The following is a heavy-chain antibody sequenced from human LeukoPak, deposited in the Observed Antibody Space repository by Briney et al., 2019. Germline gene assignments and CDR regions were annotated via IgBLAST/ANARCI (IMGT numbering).Heavy chain of an antibody. CDR2: MNPNSGNT. CDR1: GYTFTSYD. D-gene: IGHD3-22*01. J-gene: IGHJ5*02. V-gene: IGHV1-8*01. Sequence: ASVKVSCKASGYTFTSYDINWVRQATGQGLEWMGWMNPNSGNTGYAQKFQGRVTMTRNTSISTAYMELSSLRSEDTAMYYCARARSGCSGYFCLPKNWFDPWGQGTLVTVSS. CDR3: ARARSGCSGYFCLPKNWFDP.